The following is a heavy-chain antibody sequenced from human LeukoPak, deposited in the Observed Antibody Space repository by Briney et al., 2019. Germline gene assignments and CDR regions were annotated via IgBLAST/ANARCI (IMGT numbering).Heavy chain of an antibody. CDR1: GGSISSYY. D-gene: IGHD3-3*01. CDR2: IYYSGST. Sequence: PSETLSLTCTVSGGSISSYYWSWIRQPPGEGLEWIGYIYYSGSTNYNPSLKSRVTISVDTSKNQFSLKLSSVTAADTAVYYCARDYAYYDFWSGYQREPYYGMDVWGQGTTVTVSS. CDR3: ARDYAYYDFWSGYQREPYYGMDV. V-gene: IGHV4-59*01. J-gene: IGHJ6*02.